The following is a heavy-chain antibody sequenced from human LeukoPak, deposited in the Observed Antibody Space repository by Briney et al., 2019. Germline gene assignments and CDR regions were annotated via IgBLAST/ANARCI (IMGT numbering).Heavy chain of an antibody. CDR3: ARGAGGYSYGYGAYMDV. J-gene: IGHJ6*03. Sequence: PSETLSLTCAVYGVSFSGYYWSWIRQPPGKGLEWIGEINHSGSTNYNPSLKSRVTISVDTSKNQFSLKLSSVTAADTAVYYCARGAGGYSYGYGAYMDVWGKGTTVTVSS. CDR1: GVSFSGYY. CDR2: INHSGST. D-gene: IGHD5-18*01. V-gene: IGHV4-34*01.